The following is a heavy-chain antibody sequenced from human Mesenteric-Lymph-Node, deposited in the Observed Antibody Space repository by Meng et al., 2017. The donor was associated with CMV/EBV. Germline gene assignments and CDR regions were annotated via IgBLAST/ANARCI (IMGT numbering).Heavy chain of an antibody. Sequence: SGSSFTSYWIGWVRQMPGKALEWMAIFKPGDSDTKYSPSFQGQVTISADKSINTAYLEWDNLKASDTAMYYCARRGDYYGSGTWDFEFWGQGTLVTVSS. J-gene: IGHJ4*02. CDR1: GSSFTSYW. CDR3: ARRGDYYGSGTWDFEF. V-gene: IGHV5-51*01. CDR2: FKPGDSDT. D-gene: IGHD3-10*01.